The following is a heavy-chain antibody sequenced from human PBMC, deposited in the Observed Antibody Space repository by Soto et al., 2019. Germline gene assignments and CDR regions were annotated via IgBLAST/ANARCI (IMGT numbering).Heavy chain of an antibody. V-gene: IGHV4-59*01. CDR1: GGSISNYY. J-gene: IGHJ5*02. CDR3: ASGGNWFDP. D-gene: IGHD3-16*01. Sequence: XATLSLTCNVSGGSISNYYWTWVRQSPEKGLEWIGYMYYNGNINYNPSLKSRVTISIDTSKNQFSLTLKSVTAADTAVYYCASGGNWFDPWAQGVLVTVSS. CDR2: MYYNGNI.